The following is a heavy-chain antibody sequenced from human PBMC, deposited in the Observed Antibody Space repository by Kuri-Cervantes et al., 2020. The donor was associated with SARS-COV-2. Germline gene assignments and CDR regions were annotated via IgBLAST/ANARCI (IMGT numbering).Heavy chain of an antibody. J-gene: IGHJ2*01. CDR2: INPNSGGT. V-gene: IGHV1-2*02. Sequence: ASVKVSCKASGYTFTGYYMHWVRQAPGQGLEWMGWINPNSGGTNYAQKFQGRVTMTRDTSISTAYMELSSLRSEDTAVYYCARTGKLSRPSSQVVPAGSDWYFDLWGRGTLVTVSS. CDR1: GYTFTGYY. D-gene: IGHD2-2*01. CDR3: ARTGKLSRPSSQVVPAGSDWYFDL.